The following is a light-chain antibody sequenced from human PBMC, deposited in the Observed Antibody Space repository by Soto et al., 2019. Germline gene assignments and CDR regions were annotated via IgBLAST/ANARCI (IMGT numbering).Light chain of an antibody. Sequence: EIVLTQSPGTLSLSPGERATLSCRASQSVSSSYLAWYQQKPGQAPRPLIYGASSRATGIPDRFSGSGSGTVFTLTIRRLEPEDFAVYYCLQYGSSPYTFGQGTKLEIK. J-gene: IGKJ2*01. CDR2: GAS. CDR1: QSVSSSY. CDR3: LQYGSSPYT. V-gene: IGKV3-20*01.